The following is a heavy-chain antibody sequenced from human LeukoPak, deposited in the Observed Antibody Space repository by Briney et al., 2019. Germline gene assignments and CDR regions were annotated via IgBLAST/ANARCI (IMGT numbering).Heavy chain of an antibody. V-gene: IGHV1-69*04. J-gene: IGHJ5*02. CDR3: ARDPNHADYLAFDL. D-gene: IGHD4-17*01. CDR2: IIPILGIV. Sequence: SVKVSCKASGDTFSNYAISWVRQAPGQGLEWMGRIIPILGIVDYAQKFRGRVTITADKSTSTGYMELSSLKSENTAVYYCARDPNHADYLAFDLWGQGTLVTASS. CDR1: GDTFSNYA.